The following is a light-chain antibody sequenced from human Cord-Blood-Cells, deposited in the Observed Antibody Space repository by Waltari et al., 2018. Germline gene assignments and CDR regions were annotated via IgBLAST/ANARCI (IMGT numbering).Light chain of an antibody. CDR1: SSNIGSNT. CDR2: SNN. V-gene: IGLV1-44*01. J-gene: IGLJ1*01. Sequence: QSVLTQPPSASGTPGPRVTISCSGRSSNIGSNTVNWYQQLPGTAPKLLIYSNNQRPSGVPDRFSGSKSGTSASLAISGLQSEDEADYYCAAWDDSLNGYVFGTGTKVTVL. CDR3: AAWDDSLNGYV.